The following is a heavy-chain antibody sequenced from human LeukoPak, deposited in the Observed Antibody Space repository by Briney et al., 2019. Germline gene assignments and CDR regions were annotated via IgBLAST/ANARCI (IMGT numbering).Heavy chain of an antibody. CDR2: ISTSAGTI. D-gene: IGHD3-22*01. CDR1: GFTFSDYY. Sequence: GGSLRLSCAASGFTFSDYYMTWIRQAPGKGLEGISYISTSAGTIYYADSVKGRFTISRDNAKNSLYLQMNSLRAEDTAVYYCARYAIDGSGFDFDYWGQRTLVTVSS. V-gene: IGHV3-11*01. CDR3: ARYAIDGSGFDFDY. J-gene: IGHJ4*02.